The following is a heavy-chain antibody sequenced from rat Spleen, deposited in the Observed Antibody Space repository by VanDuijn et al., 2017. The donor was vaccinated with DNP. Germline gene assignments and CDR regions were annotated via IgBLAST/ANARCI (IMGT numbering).Heavy chain of an antibody. J-gene: IGHJ2*01. V-gene: IGHV5-58*01. CDR2: INLDGSKT. Sequence: EVQLVETGGGLMQPGESLKLSCVASGFTFSSYWMYWIRQTPGKGLEWLSSINLDGSKTFYPDSVKGRFVISRVNAENTVYLQVNSLRSEDTATYYCTSNPHIRTAAPFDYWGQGVMVTVSS. D-gene: IGHD3-8*01. CDR3: TSNPHIRTAAPFDY. CDR1: GFTFSSYW.